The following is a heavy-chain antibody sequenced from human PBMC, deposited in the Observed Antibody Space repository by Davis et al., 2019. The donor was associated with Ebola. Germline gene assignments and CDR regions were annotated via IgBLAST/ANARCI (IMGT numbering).Heavy chain of an antibody. CDR3: ARSRRYSDNSAYYYFDY. D-gene: IGHD3-22*01. V-gene: IGHV3-48*01. J-gene: IGHJ4*02. Sequence: GGSLRLSCAASGFPFSHHTMSWVRQAPGKGLEWLSYISGSSNSVYYADSVRGRFTISRDNAQNSLYLQMDSLRAEDTAVYYCARSRRYSDNSAYYYFDYWGQGTLVTVSS. CDR2: ISGSSNSV. CDR1: GFPFSHHT.